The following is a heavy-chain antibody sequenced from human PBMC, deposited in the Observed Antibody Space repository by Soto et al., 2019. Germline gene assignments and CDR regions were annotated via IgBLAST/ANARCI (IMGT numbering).Heavy chain of an antibody. V-gene: IGHV1-18*01. CDR2: ISAYNGNT. Sequence: QVQLVQSGAEVKKPGASVKVSCKASGYTFTSYGISWVRQAPGQGLEWMGWISAYNGNTNYAQKLQGRVTMTTDTSTSTAYMELRSVRSDDTAVYYCARMARKYCSGGSCPYYYYGMDVWGQGTTVTVSS. D-gene: IGHD2-15*01. CDR3: ARMARKYCSGGSCPYYYYGMDV. J-gene: IGHJ6*02. CDR1: GYTFTSYG.